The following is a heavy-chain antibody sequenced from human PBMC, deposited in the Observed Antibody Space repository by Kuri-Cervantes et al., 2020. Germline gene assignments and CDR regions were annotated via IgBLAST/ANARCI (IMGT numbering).Heavy chain of an antibody. Sequence: SETLSLTCAVYGGSFSGYYWSWIRQPPEKGLEWIGEINHSGSTNYNPSLKSRVTISVDTSKNQFSLKLSSVTAADTAVYYCARGPRFYYYGMDVWGQGTTVTVSS. D-gene: IGHD3-16*01. CDR1: GGSFSGYY. V-gene: IGHV4-34*01. CDR3: ARGPRFYYYGMDV. J-gene: IGHJ6*02. CDR2: INHSGST.